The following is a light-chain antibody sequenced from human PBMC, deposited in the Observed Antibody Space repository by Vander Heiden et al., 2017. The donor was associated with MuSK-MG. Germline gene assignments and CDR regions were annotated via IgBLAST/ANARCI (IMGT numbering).Light chain of an antibody. V-gene: IGKV1-39*01. CDR1: QSISNY. CDR3: QQNDDFPRT. Sequence: DIQMTQSPSSLSASVGDRVTISCRASQSISNYLNWYRQRPGEAPQLLIYVASTLQTGVPSRFSGSGSGTDFTLAISSLQPEDFATYYCQQNDDFPRTFGQGTKVEIK. CDR2: VAS. J-gene: IGKJ1*01.